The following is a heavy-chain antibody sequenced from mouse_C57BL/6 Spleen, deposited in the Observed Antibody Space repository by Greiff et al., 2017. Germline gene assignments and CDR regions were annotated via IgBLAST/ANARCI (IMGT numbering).Heavy chain of an antibody. CDR3: AREGEYDYGPMDY. J-gene: IGHJ4*01. D-gene: IGHD2-4*01. Sequence: EVKVEESGPGLVKPSQSLSLTCSVTGYSITSGYYWNWIRQFPGNKLEWMGYISYDGSNNYNPSLKNRISITRDTSKNQFFLKLNSVTTEDTATYYCAREGEYDYGPMDYWGQGTSVTVSS. CDR2: ISYDGSN. V-gene: IGHV3-6*01. CDR1: GYSITSGYY.